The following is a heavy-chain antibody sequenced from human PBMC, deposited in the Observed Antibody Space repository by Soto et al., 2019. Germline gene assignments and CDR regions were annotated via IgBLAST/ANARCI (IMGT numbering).Heavy chain of an antibody. CDR1: GYTFTSYS. Sequence: QVQLVQSGAEVKKPGASGKVSCKASGYTFTSYSISWVRQAPGQGLQWMGWISAYNGNTYHARKLQGRVTMTTDTSTSTAYMELRSLRSDGTAVYYCARDVGYGLIDYWGQGTLVTVSS. D-gene: IGHD5-18*01. J-gene: IGHJ4*02. V-gene: IGHV1-18*01. CDR3: ARDVGYGLIDY. CDR2: ISAYNGNT.